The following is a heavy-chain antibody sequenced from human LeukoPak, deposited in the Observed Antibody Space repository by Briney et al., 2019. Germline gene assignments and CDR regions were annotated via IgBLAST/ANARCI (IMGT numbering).Heavy chain of an antibody. V-gene: IGHV4-39*07. CDR2: IYYSGST. CDR1: GGSISSSSYY. J-gene: IGHJ3*02. Sequence: SETLSLTCTVSGGSISSSSYYWGWIRQPPGKGLEWIGSIYYSGSTYYNPSLKSRVTISVDTSKNLFSLKLSSVPAADTAVYYCASLVRGVEVGGAFDIWGQGTMVTVSS. CDR3: ASLVRGVEVGGAFDI. D-gene: IGHD3-10*01.